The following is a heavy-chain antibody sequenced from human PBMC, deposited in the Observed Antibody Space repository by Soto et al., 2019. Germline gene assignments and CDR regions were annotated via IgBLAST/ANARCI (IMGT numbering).Heavy chain of an antibody. D-gene: IGHD3-22*01. J-gene: IGHJ3*02. V-gene: IGHV3-30*18. Sequence: GGSLRLSCAASGFTFSSYGMHWVRQAPGKGLEWVSVVSYDGSNKYYADSVKGRFNISRDNSKKTLYLQMNSLRAEDRAVYYCAKAMIVVVITDAFDIWGQGTMVTVSS. CDR2: VSYDGSNK. CDR1: GFTFSSYG. CDR3: AKAMIVVVITDAFDI.